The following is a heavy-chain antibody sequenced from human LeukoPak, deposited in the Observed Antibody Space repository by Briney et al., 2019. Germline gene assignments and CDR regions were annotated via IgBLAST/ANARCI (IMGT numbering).Heavy chain of an antibody. CDR1: GFTFSSYE. J-gene: IGHJ4*02. CDR3: AREPTYSSSWYTSCDY. V-gene: IGHV3-48*01. D-gene: IGHD6-13*01. Sequence: GGSLRLSCAASGFTFSSYEMNWVRQAPGKGLEWVSYITLSSSSIYYADSVKGRFTISRDNAKNSLYLQMNSLRAEDTAVYYCAREPTYSSSWYTSCDYWGQGTLVTVSS. CDR2: ITLSSSSI.